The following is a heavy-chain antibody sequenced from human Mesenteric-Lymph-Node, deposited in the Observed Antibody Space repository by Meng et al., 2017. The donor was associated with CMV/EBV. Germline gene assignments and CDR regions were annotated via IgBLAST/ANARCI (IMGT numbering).Heavy chain of an antibody. CDR2: INSDGSST. Sequence: GESLKISCAASGFTFSSYWMHWVRQAPGKGLVWVSRINSDGSSTSYADSVKGRFTISRDNAKNTLYLQMNSLRAEDTAVYYCAKDGIARPGDGMDVWGQGTTVTVSS. V-gene: IGHV3-74*01. CDR3: AKDGIARPGDGMDV. J-gene: IGHJ6*02. CDR1: GFTFSSYW. D-gene: IGHD1-1*01.